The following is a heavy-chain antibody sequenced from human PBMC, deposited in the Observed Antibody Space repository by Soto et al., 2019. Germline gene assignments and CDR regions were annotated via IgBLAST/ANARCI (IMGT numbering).Heavy chain of an antibody. CDR3: VAGLATSALNWLDP. J-gene: IGHJ5*02. CDR1: GGSISEKY. CDR2: IFANGHT. V-gene: IGHV4-4*07. Sequence: PSETLSLTCIVSGGSISEKYWNWDRHPPGKGLDWMRLIFANGHTDYNPSLMSRVTMSVDASKNQFSLRLTAMTAAATAVYYCVAGLATSALNWLDPWGRVTLITVSS.